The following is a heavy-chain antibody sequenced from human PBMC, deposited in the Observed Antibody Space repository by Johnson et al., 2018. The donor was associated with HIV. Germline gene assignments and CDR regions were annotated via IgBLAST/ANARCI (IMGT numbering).Heavy chain of an antibody. Sequence: VQLVESGGVVVRPGGSLRLSCAASGFTFSSYDMHWVRQATGKGLEWVSAIGTAGDTYYPGSVKGRFTISRENAKNSLYLQMNSLRAGDTAVYYCARGLGPADAFDIWGQGTMVTVSS. CDR2: IGTAGDT. J-gene: IGHJ3*02. CDR1: GFTFSSYD. V-gene: IGHV3-13*01. D-gene: IGHD2-2*01. CDR3: ARGLGPADAFDI.